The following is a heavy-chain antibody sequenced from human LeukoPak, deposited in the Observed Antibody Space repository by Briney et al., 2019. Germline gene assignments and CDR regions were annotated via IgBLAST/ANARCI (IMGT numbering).Heavy chain of an antibody. V-gene: IGHV3-48*03. CDR3: ARDGRAVGGEMGV. D-gene: IGHD5-24*01. CDR2: ISSSCSTI. J-gene: IGHJ6*03. Sequence: GGSLRLSCAASGFTFSRYEMIWVRQAPGKGLEWVSYISSSCSTIYYADSVKGRFTISRDNAKNSLYLQMNSLRAEDTAVYYCARDGRAVGGEMGVWGKGTTVTIS. CDR1: GFTFSRYE.